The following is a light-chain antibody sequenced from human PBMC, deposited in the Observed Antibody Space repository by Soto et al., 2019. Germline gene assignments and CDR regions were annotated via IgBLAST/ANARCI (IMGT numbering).Light chain of an antibody. Sequence: EMVLTQSPGTLSLSPGERATLSCRASQSVSSSYLDWYQQKPGQAPRLLIYGASSRATGIPDRFSGSGSGTAFSLTISRLEPEDFAVYYCQQYGSSPLTFGGGTKVEIK. J-gene: IGKJ4*01. CDR1: QSVSSSY. V-gene: IGKV3-20*01. CDR3: QQYGSSPLT. CDR2: GAS.